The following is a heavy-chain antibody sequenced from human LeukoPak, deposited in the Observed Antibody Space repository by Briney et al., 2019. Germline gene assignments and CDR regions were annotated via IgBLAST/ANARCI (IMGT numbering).Heavy chain of an antibody. D-gene: IGHD3-10*01. CDR1: GGSISSGSYY. Sequence: SQTLSLTCAVSGGSISSGSYYWSWIRQPPGKGLEWIGYIYYSGSTNYNPSLKSRVTILVDKSKNQFSLKLSSVTAADTAVYYCARVEEGYGSGRRENYYYYYMDVWGKGTTVTISS. V-gene: IGHV4-61*01. CDR3: ARVEEGYGSGRRENYYYYYMDV. J-gene: IGHJ6*03. CDR2: IYYSGST.